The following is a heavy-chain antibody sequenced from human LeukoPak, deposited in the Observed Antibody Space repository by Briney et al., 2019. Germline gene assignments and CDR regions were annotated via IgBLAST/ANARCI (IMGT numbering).Heavy chain of an antibody. Sequence: PSETLSLTCTVSGGSISSSSYYWGWIRQPPGKGLEWIGSIYYSGSTYYNPSLKSRVTISVDTSKNQLSLKMSSVTAADTAVYYCARLQIGYCSSTSCYTPGFFDYWGQGTLVTVSS. CDR1: GGSISSSSYY. CDR3: ARLQIGYCSSTSCYTPGFFDY. J-gene: IGHJ4*02. CDR2: IYYSGST. V-gene: IGHV4-39*01. D-gene: IGHD2-2*02.